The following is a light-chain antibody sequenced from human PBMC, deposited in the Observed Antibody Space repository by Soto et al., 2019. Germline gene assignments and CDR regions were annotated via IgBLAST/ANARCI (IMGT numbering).Light chain of an antibody. CDR2: TNN. Sequence: QSVLTQPPSMSASPGQMVTISCSGGSSNIGSNYVYWDQQFPGAAPRLLIYTNNKRSSGVPERFSGSKSGTSASLAISGLRSEDEADYYCAAWDDSLSGFWLFGGGTKLTVL. CDR1: SSNIGSNY. V-gene: IGLV1-47*02. CDR3: AAWDDSLSGFWL. J-gene: IGLJ3*02.